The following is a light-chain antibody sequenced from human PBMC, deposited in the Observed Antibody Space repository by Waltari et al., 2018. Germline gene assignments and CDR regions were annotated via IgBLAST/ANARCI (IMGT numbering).Light chain of an antibody. V-gene: IGKV1-5*03. CDR2: KAS. CDR1: QSVNRW. Sequence: LSASVGDRVTITCRASQSVNRWLAWYQQKPGKAPKLLISKASALQNGVAPRFSGGGSGTEFTLTISNLQPDDSSTYYCQQYEAFPVTFGHGTKVEIK. CDR3: QQYEAFPVT. J-gene: IGKJ1*01.